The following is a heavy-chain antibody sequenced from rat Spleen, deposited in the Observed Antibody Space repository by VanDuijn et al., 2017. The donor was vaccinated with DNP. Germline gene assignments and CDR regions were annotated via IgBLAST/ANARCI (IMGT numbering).Heavy chain of an antibody. CDR2: ITNSGGST. V-gene: IGHV5-27*01. Sequence: EVQLVESGGGLVQPGRSLKLSCAASGFTFSNYGMAWVRQAPTKGLEWVASITNSGGSTYYRDSVKGRFTISRDNAKRTLYLQMDSLRSEDTATYYCTTLDFWGPGTMVTVSS. CDR3: TTLDF. J-gene: IGHJ1*01. CDR1: GFTFSNYG.